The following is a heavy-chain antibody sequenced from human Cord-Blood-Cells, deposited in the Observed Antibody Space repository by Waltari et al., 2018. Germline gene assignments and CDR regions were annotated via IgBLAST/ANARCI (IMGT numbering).Heavy chain of an antibody. CDR1: GFTFSSYA. Sequence: QVQLVESGGGVVQPGRSLRLSCAASGFTFSSYAMHWVRRAPGKGLEWVAVISYDGSNKYYADSVKGRFTISRDNSKNTLYLQMNSLRAEDTAVYYCARDKAGTTQGAFDIWGQGTMVTVSS. D-gene: IGHD1-1*01. V-gene: IGHV3-30-3*01. CDR3: ARDKAGTTQGAFDI. CDR2: ISYDGSNK. J-gene: IGHJ3*02.